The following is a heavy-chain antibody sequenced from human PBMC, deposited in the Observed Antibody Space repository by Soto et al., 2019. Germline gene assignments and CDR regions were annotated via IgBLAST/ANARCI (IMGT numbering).Heavy chain of an antibody. CDR2: IYYSGSS. CDR3: ARQVWTTSYFDS. V-gene: IGHV4-59*08. D-gene: IGHD4-17*01. CDR1: GGSISNYY. J-gene: IGHJ4*02. Sequence: SETLSLTFTVSGGSISNYYWSWIRQPPGKALEWIGYIYYSGSSNYNPSLKSRVTISVDTSKNQFSLKVTSVTAADTAVYYCARQVWTTSYFDSWGQGTLVTVSS.